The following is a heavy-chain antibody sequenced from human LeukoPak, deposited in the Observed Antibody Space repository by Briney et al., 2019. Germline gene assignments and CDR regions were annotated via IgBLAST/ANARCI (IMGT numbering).Heavy chain of an antibody. CDR1: GFTFSSYA. J-gene: IGHJ4*02. D-gene: IGHD6-13*01. CDR2: ISGSGGST. CDR3: AKDDKYSSRIYYFDY. V-gene: IGHV3-23*01. Sequence: GGSLRLSCAASGFTFSSYAMSWVRQAPGKGLEWVSAISGSGGSTYYADSVKGRFTISRDNSKNTLYLQMNSLRAEDTAVYYCAKDDKYSSRIYYFDYWGQGTLVTVSS.